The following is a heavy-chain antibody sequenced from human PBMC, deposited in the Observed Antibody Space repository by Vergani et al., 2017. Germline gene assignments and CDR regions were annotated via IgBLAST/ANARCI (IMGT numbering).Heavy chain of an antibody. CDR1: GYTFTNYA. J-gene: IGHJ5*02. D-gene: IGHD2-15*01. V-gene: IGHV7-4-1*02. CDR3: VRTRSGSCTGGSCYSGWFDP. CDR2: INSNSGNP. Sequence: QVQLVQSGSEVKKPGASVKVSCRASGYTFTNYALNWVRQAPGQGLGWMGWINSNSGNPTYAQGFKGRLVFSLDSSVSTSYLQINSLQPEDTAVYYCVRTRSGSCTGGSCYSGWFDPWGQGTLVTVSS.